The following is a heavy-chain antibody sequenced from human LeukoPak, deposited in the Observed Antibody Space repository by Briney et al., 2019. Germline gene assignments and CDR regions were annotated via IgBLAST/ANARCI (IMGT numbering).Heavy chain of an antibody. Sequence: KPSETLSLTCTVSGVSIRSLSYYWAWLRQSPGKGLEWIVSIFYSGGTYDNPSLKSRLTPSVDTTNNQFSLRLNSVTAADTASYYCTRGGHYDTFDCWGPGGLVSVS. CDR2: IFYSGGT. CDR1: GVSIRSLSYY. D-gene: IGHD3-22*01. CDR3: TRGGHYDTFDC. V-gene: IGHV4-39*01. J-gene: IGHJ4*02.